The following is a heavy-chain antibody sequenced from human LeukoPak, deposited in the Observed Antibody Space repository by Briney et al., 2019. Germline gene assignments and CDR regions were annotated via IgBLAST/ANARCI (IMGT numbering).Heavy chain of an antibody. CDR2: IYHSGST. V-gene: IGHV4-4*02. Sequence: PSETLSLTCAVSGGSISSSNWWSWVRQPPGKGLEWIGEIYHSGSTNYNPSLKSRVTISVDKSENQFSLKLSSVTAADTAVYFCARGRVSSSSWQSVYYYYLYMDVWGKGSTVTVSS. D-gene: IGHD6-13*01. CDR3: ARGRVSSSSWQSVYYYYLYMDV. J-gene: IGHJ6*03. CDR1: GGSISSSNW.